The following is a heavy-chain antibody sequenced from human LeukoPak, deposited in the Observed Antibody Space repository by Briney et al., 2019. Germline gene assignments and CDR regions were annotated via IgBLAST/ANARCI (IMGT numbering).Heavy chain of an antibody. J-gene: IGHJ5*02. CDR1: GGSISSYY. D-gene: IGHD3-10*01. CDR2: MYYSGST. Sequence: SETLSLTCNVSGGSISSYYWSWIRQPPGKGLEWIGYMYYSGSTNYNPSLKSRVTISVDTSKNQFSLKLSSVTAADTAVYYCARDARRGWFDPWGQGTLVTVSS. V-gene: IGHV4-59*01. CDR3: ARDARRGWFDP.